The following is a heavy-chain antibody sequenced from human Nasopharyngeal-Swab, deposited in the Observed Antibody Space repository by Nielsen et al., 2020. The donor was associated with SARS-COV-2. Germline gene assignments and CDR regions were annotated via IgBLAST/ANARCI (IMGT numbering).Heavy chain of an antibody. V-gene: IGHV4-30-4*01. CDR2: IYYSGST. J-gene: IGHJ4*02. Sequence: LRLSCTVSGGSISSGDYYWSWIRQPPGKGLEWIGYIYYSGSTYYNPSLKSRVTISVDTSKNQFSLKLSPVTAADTAVYYCAREGTYYYDSSGYSYWGQGTLVTVSS. CDR1: GGSISSGDYY. CDR3: AREGTYYYDSSGYSY. D-gene: IGHD3-22*01.